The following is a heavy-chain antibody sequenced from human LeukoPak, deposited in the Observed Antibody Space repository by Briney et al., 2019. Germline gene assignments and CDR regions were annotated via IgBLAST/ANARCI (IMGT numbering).Heavy chain of an antibody. J-gene: IGHJ5*02. D-gene: IGHD4-11*01. CDR2: ISWNSGSI. V-gene: IGHV3-9*01. Sequence: GGSLRLSCAASGFTFDDYAMHWVRQAPGKGLEWVSGISWNSGSIGYADSVKGRFTISRDNAKNSLYLQMNSLRAEDTAVYYCARDLGGDYSNYESWFDPWGQGTLVTVSS. CDR1: GFTFDDYA. CDR3: ARDLGGDYSNYESWFDP.